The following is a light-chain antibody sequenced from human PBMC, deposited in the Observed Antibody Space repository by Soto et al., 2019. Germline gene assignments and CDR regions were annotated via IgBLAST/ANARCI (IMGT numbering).Light chain of an antibody. CDR2: GAS. J-gene: IGKJ1*01. CDR3: QQYNNWPKT. V-gene: IGKV3-15*01. CDR1: QTVGSN. Sequence: EIVLTQSPDTLSVSPGEGATLSCRASQTVGSNLAWYQQKPGQAPRLLIYGASTRASDIPARFSGSGSGTEFTLTISSLQSEDFAVYYCQQYNNWPKTFGQGTKVDIK.